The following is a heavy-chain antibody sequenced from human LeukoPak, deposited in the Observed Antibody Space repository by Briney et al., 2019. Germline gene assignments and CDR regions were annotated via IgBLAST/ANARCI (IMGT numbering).Heavy chain of an antibody. CDR1: GYTFTSYD. V-gene: IGHV1-8*01. CDR3: ARTSRMGSSWYGDYYYGMDV. CDR2: MNPNSGNT. J-gene: IGHJ6*02. Sequence: ASVKVPCKASGYTFTSYDINWVRQATGQGLEWMGWMNPNSGNTGYAQKFQGRVTMTRNTSISTAYMELSSLRSEDTAVYYCARTSRMGSSWYGDYYYGMDVWGQGTTVTVSS. D-gene: IGHD6-13*01.